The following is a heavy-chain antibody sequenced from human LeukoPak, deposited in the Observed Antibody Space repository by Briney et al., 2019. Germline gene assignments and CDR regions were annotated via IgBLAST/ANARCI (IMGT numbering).Heavy chain of an antibody. J-gene: IGHJ4*02. CDR3: ATSSSWGLYYFDY. CDR2: IYYSGST. V-gene: IGHV4-61*01. D-gene: IGHD6-13*01. CDR1: GGSVSSGSYY. Sequence: PSETLSLTCTVSGGSVSSGSYYWSWIRQPPGKGLEWIGYIYYSGSTNYNPSLKSRVTISVDTSKNQFSPKLSSVTAADTAVYYCATSSSWGLYYFDYWGQGTLVTVSS.